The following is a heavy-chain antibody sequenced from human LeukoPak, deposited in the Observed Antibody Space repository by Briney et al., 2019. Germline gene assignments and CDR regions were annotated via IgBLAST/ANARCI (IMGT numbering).Heavy chain of an antibody. CDR3: AREENYYDINY. CDR1: GGSISSGSYY. D-gene: IGHD3-22*01. V-gene: IGHV4-61*02. J-gene: IGHJ4*02. CDR2: IYTSGST. Sequence: SETLSLTCTVSGGSISSGSYYWSWIRQPAGKGLEWIGRIYTSGSTNYNPSLKSRVTISVDTSKNQFSLKLSSVTAADTAVYYCAREENYYDINYWGQGTLVTVSS.